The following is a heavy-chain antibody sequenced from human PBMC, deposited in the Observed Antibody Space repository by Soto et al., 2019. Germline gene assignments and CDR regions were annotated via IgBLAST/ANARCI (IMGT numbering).Heavy chain of an antibody. J-gene: IGHJ4*02. CDR2: ISGSGGST. CDR1: GFTFSSYA. D-gene: IGHD3-10*01. V-gene: IGHV3-23*01. Sequence: LRLSCAASGFTFSSYAMSWVRQAPGKGLEWVSAISGSGGSTYYADSVKGRFTISRDNSKNTLYLQMNSLRAEDTAVYYCAKDHEVQELLWFGEFFGYWGQGTLDTCSS. CDR3: AKDHEVQELLWFGEFFGY.